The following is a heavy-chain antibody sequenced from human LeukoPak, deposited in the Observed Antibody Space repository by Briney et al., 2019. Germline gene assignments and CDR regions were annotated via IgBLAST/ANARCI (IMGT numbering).Heavy chain of an antibody. V-gene: IGHV3-48*01. CDR2: ITSSSTNI. J-gene: IGHJ4*02. D-gene: IGHD5-18*01. Sequence: PGGSPRLSCAASGFTFSSYSMNWVRQAPGKGLEWVSYITSSSTNIYYADSVKGRFTISRDNAKNSLYLQMNSLRAEDTAVYYCAYSYGPYYYDYWGQGTLVTVSS. CDR3: AYSYGPYYYDY. CDR1: GFTFSSYS.